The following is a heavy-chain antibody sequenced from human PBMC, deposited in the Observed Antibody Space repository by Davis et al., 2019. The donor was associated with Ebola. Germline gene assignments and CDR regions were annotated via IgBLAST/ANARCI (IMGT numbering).Heavy chain of an antibody. CDR1: GFTFSGSA. Sequence: GGSLRLSCAASGFTFSGSAMHWVRQASGKGLEWVGRIRSKANSYATTYAASVKGRFAFSRDDSKNTAYLQMHSLKTEDTALYYCTTGFDGPGDYWGQGTLVTVSS. J-gene: IGHJ4*02. CDR3: TTGFDGPGDY. CDR2: IRSKANSYAT. V-gene: IGHV3-73*01. D-gene: IGHD1-1*01.